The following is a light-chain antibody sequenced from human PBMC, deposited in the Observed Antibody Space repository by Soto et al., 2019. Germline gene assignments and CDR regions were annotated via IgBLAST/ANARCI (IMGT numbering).Light chain of an antibody. Sequence: DIQLTQTPSTLSASVGDTFTMTCRASQSIAASLAWYQHKPGKAPKRLIYDASKLETGVPSRFSGSGSGTDFTFTISNLQPEDIATYYCQRYDNFPITFGQGTRLETK. CDR3: QRYDNFPIT. V-gene: IGKV1-33*01. CDR2: DAS. CDR1: QSIAAS. J-gene: IGKJ5*01.